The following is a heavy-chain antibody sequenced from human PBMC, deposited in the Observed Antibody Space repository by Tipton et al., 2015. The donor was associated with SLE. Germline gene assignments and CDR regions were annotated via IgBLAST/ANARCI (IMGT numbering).Heavy chain of an antibody. CDR3: TTELGVSTAPFDY. CDR2: IKSKTDGGTT. J-gene: IGHJ4*02. Sequence: SLRLSCAASGFTFSNAWMSWVRQAPGKGLEWVGRIKSKTDGGTTDYAAPVKGRFTISRDDSKNTLHLQMNSLKTEDTAAYYCTTELGVSTAPFDYWGQGTLVTVSS. V-gene: IGHV3-15*01. D-gene: IGHD5/OR15-5a*01. CDR1: GFTFSNAW.